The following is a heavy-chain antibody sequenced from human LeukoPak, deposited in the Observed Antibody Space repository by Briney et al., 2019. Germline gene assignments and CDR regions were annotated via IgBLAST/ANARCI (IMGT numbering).Heavy chain of an antibody. D-gene: IGHD1-26*01. CDR3: ARGRGGWPNYYFDF. Sequence: GGSLRLSCAASGFTFSSYTIHWVRQPPGKGLEWVAVISFDGSNKYYADSVKGRFTISRDNSKNTLYLQMNSLRAEDTAVYCCARGRGGWPNYYFDFWGQGTLVTVSS. CDR1: GFTFSSYT. J-gene: IGHJ4*02. CDR2: ISFDGSNK. V-gene: IGHV3-30-3*01.